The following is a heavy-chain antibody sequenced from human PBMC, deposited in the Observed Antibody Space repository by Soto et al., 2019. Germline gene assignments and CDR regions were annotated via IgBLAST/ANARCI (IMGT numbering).Heavy chain of an antibody. CDR3: ARRYCSTSSCRTNYYDMEV. V-gene: IGHV5-10-1*01. J-gene: IGHJ6*01. Sequence: ESLKISCKGSGYSFTSYRISWVRQMPGKGLEWMARIDPGDSYTNYSPSYQGHVTISIDKSIGTAYLQWSSLKSSDTSMYYCARRYCSTSSCRTNYYDMEVRGQGTTVTV. CDR1: GYSFTSYR. CDR2: IDPGDSYT. D-gene: IGHD2-2*01.